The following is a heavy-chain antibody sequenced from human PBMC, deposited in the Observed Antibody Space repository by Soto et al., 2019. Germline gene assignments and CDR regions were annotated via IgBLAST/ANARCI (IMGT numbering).Heavy chain of an antibody. V-gene: IGHV3-23*01. J-gene: IGHJ4*01. CDR2: ISGSGANT. CDR1: GFTLSDYA. D-gene: IGHD3-10*01. Sequence: GGSLRLSCAASGFTLSDYAVSWVRQAPVKGLEWVSTISGSGANTYYTDSEKGRFTISRDNSKSTLYLQMNSLRGEDTAVYYCAKTADYSGSGSHYFLLDYWGQGTLVTVSS. CDR3: AKTADYSGSGSHYFLLDY.